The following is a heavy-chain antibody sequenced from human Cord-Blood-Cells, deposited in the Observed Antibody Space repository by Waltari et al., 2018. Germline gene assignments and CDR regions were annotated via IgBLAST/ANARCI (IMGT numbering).Heavy chain of an antibody. Sequence: QVQLVQSGAEVKKPGASVKVSCKASGYTFTSYAMHWVRQAPGQRLEWMGWINAGNGNTKYSQKCQGRVTITRDTSASTAYMELSSLRSEDTAVYYCARDRTTVTTGWFDPWGQGTLVTVSS. CDR2: INAGNGNT. J-gene: IGHJ5*02. V-gene: IGHV1-3*01. CDR3: ARDRTTVTTGWFDP. D-gene: IGHD4-17*01. CDR1: GYTFTSYA.